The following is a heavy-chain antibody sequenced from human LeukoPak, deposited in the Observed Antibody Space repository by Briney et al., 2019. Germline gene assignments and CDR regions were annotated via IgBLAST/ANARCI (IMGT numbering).Heavy chain of an antibody. V-gene: IGHV1-2*02. CDR1: GYTFTGYY. Sequence: ASVTVSCKASGYTFTGYYMHWVRQAPGQGLEWMGWINPNSGGTNYAQKFQGRVTMTRDTSISTAYMELSRLRSDDTAVYYCARVLGVVAAASYDAFGIWGQATMVTFSS. CDR2: INPNSGGT. D-gene: IGHD2-2*01. CDR3: ARVLGVVAAASYDAFGI. J-gene: IGHJ3*02.